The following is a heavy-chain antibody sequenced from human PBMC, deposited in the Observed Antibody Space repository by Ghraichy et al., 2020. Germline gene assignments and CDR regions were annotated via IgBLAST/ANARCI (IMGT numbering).Heavy chain of an antibody. CDR3: ARGSSSSAPRYYYMDV. CDR1: GGSISSYY. J-gene: IGHJ6*03. D-gene: IGHD6-6*01. Sequence: SETLSLTFTVSGGSISSYYWTWIRQPPGKGLEYIGYFYYSGTTNYNPSLRSRVTISVDTSKNQFSLELSSVTAADTAVYYCARGSSSSAPRYYYMDVWGKGTTVTVSS. CDR2: FYYSGTT. V-gene: IGHV4-59*01.